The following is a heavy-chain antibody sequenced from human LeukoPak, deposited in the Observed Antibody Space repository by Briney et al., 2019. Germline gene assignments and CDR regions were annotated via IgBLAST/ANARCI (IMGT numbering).Heavy chain of an antibody. CDR3: AFSSYYLQGNYYYMDV. Sequence: ASVKVSCKASGYTFTGYYMHWVRQAPGQGLEWMGWINPNSGGTNYAQKFQGRVTVTRDTSISTAYMELSRLRSDDTAVYYCAFSSYYLQGNYYYMDVWGKGTTVTVSS. CDR2: INPNSGGT. J-gene: IGHJ6*03. CDR1: GYTFTGYY. D-gene: IGHD1-26*01. V-gene: IGHV1-2*02.